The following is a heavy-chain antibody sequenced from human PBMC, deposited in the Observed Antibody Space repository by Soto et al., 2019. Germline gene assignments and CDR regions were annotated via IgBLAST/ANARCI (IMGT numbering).Heavy chain of an antibody. V-gene: IGHV3-23*01. CDR1: GFTFSSYA. J-gene: IGHJ4*02. CDR3: AKCPPSITIFGVVIINYFDY. Sequence: GGSLRLSCAASGFTFSSYAMSWVRQAPGKGLEWVSAISGSGGSTYYADSVKGRFTISRDNSKNTLYLQMNSLRAEDTAVYYCAKCPPSITIFGVVIINYFDYWGQGTLVTVSS. D-gene: IGHD3-3*01. CDR2: ISGSGGST.